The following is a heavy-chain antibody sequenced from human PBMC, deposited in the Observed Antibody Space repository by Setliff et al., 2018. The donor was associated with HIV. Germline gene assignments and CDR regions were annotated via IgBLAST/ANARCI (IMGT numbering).Heavy chain of an antibody. CDR1: GYAISSGYY. CDR3: ARDQSDWFY. CDR2: IYARGST. D-gene: IGHD3-3*01. J-gene: IGHJ4*02. Sequence: NPSETLSLTCAVSGYAISSGYYWGWIRRPPGKGLEWIGSIYARGSTYYNPSLKSRVTISVDTSKNQFSLKLSSVTAADTAVYYCARDQSDWFYWGQGTLVTVSS. V-gene: IGHV4-38-2*02.